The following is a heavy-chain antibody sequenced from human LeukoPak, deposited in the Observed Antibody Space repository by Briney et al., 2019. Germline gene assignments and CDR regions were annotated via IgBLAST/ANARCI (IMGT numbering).Heavy chain of an antibody. J-gene: IGHJ4*02. CDR3: ARGTPGSYLGY. Sequence: GASVTVSCKASGYTFTAYYLHWVRQAPGQGLGWMGWINPNSGGTNYAQKFKGWVTLTRDTSINTTYMELSRLASDVTAVYFCARGTPGSYLGYWGQGTLVTVSS. D-gene: IGHD3-16*02. CDR2: INPNSGGT. V-gene: IGHV1-2*04. CDR1: GYTFTAYY.